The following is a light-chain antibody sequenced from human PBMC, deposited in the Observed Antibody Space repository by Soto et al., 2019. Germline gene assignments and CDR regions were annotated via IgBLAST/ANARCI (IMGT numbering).Light chain of an antibody. CDR3: QQYSALPMT. CDR1: QGIGTY. Sequence: IQMTQSPSSLSASVGDRVTITCRASQGIGTYLNWYQQRPGKAPKLLIYKASSLETGVPSRFSGSGSGTDFTLTISRLEPDDFGVYFCQQYSALPMTFGQGTRLEIK. CDR2: KAS. V-gene: IGKV1-39*01. J-gene: IGKJ5*01.